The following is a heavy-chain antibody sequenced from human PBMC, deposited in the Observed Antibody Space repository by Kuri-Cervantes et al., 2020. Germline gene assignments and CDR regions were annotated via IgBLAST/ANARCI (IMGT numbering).Heavy chain of an antibody. Sequence: GSLRLSCTVSGGSISSSSYYWGWIRQPPGKGLEWIGSIYYSGSTYYNPSLKSRVTISVDTSKNQFSLKLSSVTAADTAVYYCARDDILTGSPPAFDIWGQGTMVTVSS. CDR2: IYYSGST. V-gene: IGHV4-39*07. D-gene: IGHD3-9*01. J-gene: IGHJ3*02. CDR3: ARDDILTGSPPAFDI. CDR1: GGSISSSSYY.